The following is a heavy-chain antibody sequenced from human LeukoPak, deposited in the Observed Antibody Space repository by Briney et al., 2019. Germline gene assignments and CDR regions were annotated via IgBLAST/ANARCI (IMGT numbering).Heavy chain of an antibody. CDR3: ARGYCTNAVCSLGPTQA. CDR2: IYYSGST. J-gene: IGHJ4*02. D-gene: IGHD2-8*01. Sequence: SETLSLTCTVSGGSISTSTYYWGWIRQPPGKGLEWIGSIYYSGSTYYNPSLKSRVTISVDTSKNQFSLKLSSVTAADTAVYYCARGYCTNAVCSLGPTQAWGQGTLVTVSS. V-gene: IGHV4-39*07. CDR1: GGSISTSTYY.